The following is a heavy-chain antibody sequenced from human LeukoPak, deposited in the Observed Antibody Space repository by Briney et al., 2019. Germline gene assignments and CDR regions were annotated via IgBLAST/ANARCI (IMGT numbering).Heavy chain of an antibody. CDR2: ISAYNGNT. Sequence: ASVKVSCKASGYTFTSYGISWVRQAPGQGLEWMGWISAYNGNTNYAQKFQGRVTITTDESTSTAYMELSILRSEDTAVYYCARPDPRTLSGSYQYEAGAFDIWGQGTMVTVSS. J-gene: IGHJ3*02. V-gene: IGHV1-18*01. CDR3: ARPDPRTLSGSYQYEAGAFDI. CDR1: GYTFTSYG. D-gene: IGHD1-26*01.